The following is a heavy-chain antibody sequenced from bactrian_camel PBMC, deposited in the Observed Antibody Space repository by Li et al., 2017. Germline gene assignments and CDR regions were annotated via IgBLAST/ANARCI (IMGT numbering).Heavy chain of an antibody. V-gene: IGHV3S40*01. CDR1: GFTFSSFG. D-gene: IGHD2*01. J-gene: IGHJ7*01. CDR2: ITSGGENT. Sequence: VQLVESGGGLVQTGGSLRLSCAASGFTFSSFGMTWVRQAPGKGIEWISYITSGGENTYYADSVKARFTISRDNAKNMVYLQMNSLRPEDTAVYYCAAVAYTDAVAISTQTCGYGMRYWGKGTQVTVS.